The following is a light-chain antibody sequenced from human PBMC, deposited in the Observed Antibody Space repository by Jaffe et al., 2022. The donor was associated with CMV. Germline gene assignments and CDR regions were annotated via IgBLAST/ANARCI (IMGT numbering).Light chain of an antibody. J-gene: IGKJ1*01. Sequence: DIVMTQSPDSLAVSLGERATINCKSSQSVLYSSSNKNYLAWYQQKPGQPPKLVINWASTRESGVPDRFSGSGSGTDFTLTISSLQAEDVAVYYCHQYYSAPHTFGQGTKVEIK. CDR2: WAS. CDR1: QSVLYSSSNKNY. CDR3: HQYYSAPHT. V-gene: IGKV4-1*01.